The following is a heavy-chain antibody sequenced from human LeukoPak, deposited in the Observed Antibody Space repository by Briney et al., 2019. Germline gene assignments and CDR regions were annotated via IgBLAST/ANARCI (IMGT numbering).Heavy chain of an antibody. CDR3: VRDRQWGSESEDH. J-gene: IGHJ4*02. V-gene: IGHV3-21*01. Sequence: PGGSLRLSCAASAFTFSSYSMNWVRQAPGKGLEWVSSISSSGSYIYYADSVKGRFTISRDNAKNSLYLQMNSLRAEDTAVYYCVRDRQWGSESEDHWGQGTLVTVSS. CDR2: ISSSGSYI. CDR1: AFTFSSYS. D-gene: IGHD6-19*01.